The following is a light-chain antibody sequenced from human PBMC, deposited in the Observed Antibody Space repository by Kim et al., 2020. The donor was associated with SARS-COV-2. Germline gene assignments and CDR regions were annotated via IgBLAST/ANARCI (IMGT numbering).Light chain of an antibody. CDR1: QSVSSSY. CDR3: QPYGSSPQT. J-gene: IGKJ1*01. Sequence: EIGLKQSPGTLSLSPGERATLSCRASQSVSSSYLAWYQQKPGQAPRLLIYGASSRATGIPDRFSGSGSGTDFTLTISRLEPEDFAVYSCQPYGSSPQTFRQGTPV. CDR2: GAS. V-gene: IGKV3-20*01.